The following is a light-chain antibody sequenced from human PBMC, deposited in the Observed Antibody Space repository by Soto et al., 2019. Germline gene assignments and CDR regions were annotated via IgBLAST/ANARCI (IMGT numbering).Light chain of an antibody. CDR1: QTISSW. CDR3: QHYNSYSEA. Sequence: DIQVTQTPSSVSASVGDRVTITCRASQTISSWLAWYQQKPGKAPKLLIYKASTLKSGVPSRFSGSGSGTEFTLTISSLQPDDFATYYCQHYNSYSEAFAQGTKVDI. V-gene: IGKV1-5*03. CDR2: KAS. J-gene: IGKJ1*01.